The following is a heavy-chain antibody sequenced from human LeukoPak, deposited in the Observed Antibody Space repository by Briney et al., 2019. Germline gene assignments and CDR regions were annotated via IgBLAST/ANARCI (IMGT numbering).Heavy chain of an antibody. CDR2: INPNSGGT. J-gene: IGHJ5*02. V-gene: IGHV1-2*02. CDR3: ARDFVVVPAARWNWFDP. CDR1: GYTFTSYY. Sequence: ASVKVSCKASGYTFTSYYMHWVRQAPGQGLEWMGWINPNSGGTNYAQKFQGRVTMTRDTSISTAYMELSRLRSDDTAVYYCARDFVVVPAARWNWFDPWGQGTLVTVSS. D-gene: IGHD2-2*01.